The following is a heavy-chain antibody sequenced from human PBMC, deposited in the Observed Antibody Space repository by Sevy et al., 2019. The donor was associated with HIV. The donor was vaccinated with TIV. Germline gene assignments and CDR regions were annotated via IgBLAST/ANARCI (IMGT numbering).Heavy chain of an antibody. J-gene: IGHJ6*02. CDR1: GFTFSRYA. Sequence: GGSLRLSCAASGFTFSRYAMHWVRQAPGKGLEWVAVISYDGSKKYSADSVKGRFTNSRDNSKNTLYLQLNSLRAEDTAVYYCARVLTGQSFVGGMDVWGQGTTVTVSS. CDR3: ARVLTGQSFVGGMDV. CDR2: ISYDGSKK. V-gene: IGHV3-30-3*01. D-gene: IGHD3-9*01.